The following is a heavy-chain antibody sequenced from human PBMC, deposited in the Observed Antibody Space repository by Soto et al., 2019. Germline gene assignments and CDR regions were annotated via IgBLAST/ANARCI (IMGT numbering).Heavy chain of an antibody. D-gene: IGHD6-19*01. V-gene: IGHV1-18*04. CDR3: ARSPGYSSGWYRGMSNWFDP. J-gene: IGHJ5*02. CDR2: ISAYNGNT. Sequence: GASVKVSCKASGYTFTSYGISWVRQAPGQGLEWMGWISAYNGNTNYAQKLQGRVTMTTDTSTSTAYMELRSLRSDDTAVYYCARSPGYSSGWYRGMSNWFDPWGQGTLVTVSS. CDR1: GYTFTSYG.